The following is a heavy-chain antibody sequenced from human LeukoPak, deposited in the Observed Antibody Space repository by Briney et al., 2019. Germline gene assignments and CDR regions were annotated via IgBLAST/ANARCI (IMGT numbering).Heavy chain of an antibody. V-gene: IGHV1-8*03. Sequence: ASVKVSCKPSVYTFTSYDINWVRQATGQGLEWMGWMNPNSGNTGYAQKFQGRVTITRNTSISTAYIELSSLRSEDTAVYYCARGYMYYYDSSGYLDYWGQGTLVTVSS. CDR3: ARGYMYYYDSSGYLDY. CDR2: MNPNSGNT. D-gene: IGHD3-22*01. CDR1: VYTFTSYD. J-gene: IGHJ4*02.